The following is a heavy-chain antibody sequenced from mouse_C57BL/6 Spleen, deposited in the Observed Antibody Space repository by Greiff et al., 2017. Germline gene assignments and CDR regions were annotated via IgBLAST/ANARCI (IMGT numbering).Heavy chain of an antibody. CDR1: GYTFTDYY. Sequence: EVKLMESGPELVKPGASVKISCKASGYTFTDYYMNWVKQSHGKSLEWIGDINPNNGGTSYNQKFKGKATLTVDKSSSTAYMELRSLTSEDSAVYYCARSRSFDYWGQGTTLTVSS. V-gene: IGHV1-26*01. CDR3: ARSRSFDY. J-gene: IGHJ2*01. CDR2: INPNNGGT.